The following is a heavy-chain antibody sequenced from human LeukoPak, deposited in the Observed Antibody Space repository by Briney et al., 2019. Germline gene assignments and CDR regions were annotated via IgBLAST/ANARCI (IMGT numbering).Heavy chain of an antibody. J-gene: IGHJ4*02. D-gene: IGHD3-10*01. V-gene: IGHV1-46*01. Sequence: GASVKVSCKASGYTFTSYYMHWVRQAPGQGLEWMGIINPSGSSTSYAQKFQGRVTMTRNTSISTAYMELSSLRSEDTAVYYCARGLEIIWFGEPSSYDYWGQGTLVTVSS. CDR2: INPSGSST. CDR1: GYTFTSYY. CDR3: ARGLEIIWFGEPSSYDY.